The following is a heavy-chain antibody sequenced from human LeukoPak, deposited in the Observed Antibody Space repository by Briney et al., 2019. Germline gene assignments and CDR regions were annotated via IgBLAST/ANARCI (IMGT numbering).Heavy chain of an antibody. CDR1: GGSFSGYY. CDR3: ARHADGEMATIMVPYFDY. CDR2: INHSGST. Sequence: SETLSLTCAVYGGSFSGYYWSWIRQPPGKGLEWIGEINHSGSTNYNPSLKSRVTISVDTSKNQFSLKLSSVTAADTAVYYCARHADGEMATIMVPYFDYWGQGTLVTVSS. D-gene: IGHD5-24*01. V-gene: IGHV4-34*01. J-gene: IGHJ4*02.